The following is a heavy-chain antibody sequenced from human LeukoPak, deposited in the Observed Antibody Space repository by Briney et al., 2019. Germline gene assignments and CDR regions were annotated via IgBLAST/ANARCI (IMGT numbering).Heavy chain of an antibody. Sequence: QPGGSLRLSCTASGFTFGDYAMSWFRQAPGKGLEWVGFIRSKAYGGTTVYAASVKGRFTISRDDSKSIAYLQMNSLKTEDTAVYYCTTDLFSSMGIVLPYYYYGMDVWGQGTTVTVSS. D-gene: IGHD2/OR15-2a*01. V-gene: IGHV3-49*03. J-gene: IGHJ6*02. CDR3: TTDLFSSMGIVLPYYYYGMDV. CDR1: GFTFGDYA. CDR2: IRSKAYGGTT.